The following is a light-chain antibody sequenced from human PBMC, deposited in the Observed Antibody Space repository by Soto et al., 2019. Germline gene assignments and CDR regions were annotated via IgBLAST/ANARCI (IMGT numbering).Light chain of an antibody. J-gene: IGLJ1*01. CDR2: SNN. V-gene: IGLV1-44*01. CDR3: AAWDASLGGFYV. Sequence: QSVLTQPPSASGTPGQRVTISCSGSRSSIGSNTVNWYQHLPGMAPKLLIHSNNHRPSGVPDRFSASKAGASASLAISGLQSGDEGDYYCAAWDASLGGFYVFGSGTRAPS. CDR1: RSSIGSNT.